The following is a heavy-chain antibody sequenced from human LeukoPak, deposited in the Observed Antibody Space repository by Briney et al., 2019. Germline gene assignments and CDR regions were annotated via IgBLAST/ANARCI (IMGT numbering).Heavy chain of an antibody. Sequence: SETLSLTCAVYGGSFSGYYWSWIRQPPGKGLEWIGEINDSGSTNYNPSLKLLVTISVDTSKNQFSLKLSSVTAADTAVYYCARVGLYYFDYWGQGTLVTVSS. CDR3: ARVGLYYFDY. J-gene: IGHJ4*02. D-gene: IGHD4/OR15-4a*01. V-gene: IGHV4-34*01. CDR2: INDSGST. CDR1: GGSFSGYY.